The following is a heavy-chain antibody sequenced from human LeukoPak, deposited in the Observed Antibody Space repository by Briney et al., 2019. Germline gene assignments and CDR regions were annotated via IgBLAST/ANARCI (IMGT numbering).Heavy chain of an antibody. D-gene: IGHD1-26*01. Sequence: PGRSLRLSCAASGFTFSSYAMHWVRQAPGKGLEWVAVISYDGSNKYYADSVKGRFTISRDNSKNTLYLQMNSLRAEDTAVYYCARNSGNGAGYYYYMDVWGKGTTVTVSS. J-gene: IGHJ6*03. CDR3: ARNSGNGAGYYYYMDV. V-gene: IGHV3-30*04. CDR2: ISYDGSNK. CDR1: GFTFSSYA.